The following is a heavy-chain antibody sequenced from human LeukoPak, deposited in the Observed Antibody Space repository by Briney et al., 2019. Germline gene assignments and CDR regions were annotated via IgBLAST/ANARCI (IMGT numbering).Heavy chain of an antibody. CDR3: ARGGTSGGSSTTKTAWFDP. CDR1: GGSISSYY. V-gene: IGHV4-59*01. J-gene: IGHJ5*02. CDR2: IYYSGST. D-gene: IGHD2-2*01. Sequence: SETLSLTCTVSGGSISSYYWSWIRQPPGKGLEWIGYIYYSGSTNYNPSLKSRVTISVDTSKNQFSLKLSSVTAADTAVYYCARGGTSGGSSTTKTAWFDPWGQGTLVTVSS.